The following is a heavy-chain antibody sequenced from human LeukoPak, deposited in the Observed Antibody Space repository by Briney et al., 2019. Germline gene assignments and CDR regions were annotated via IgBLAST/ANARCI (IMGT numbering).Heavy chain of an antibody. CDR3: ARQGIYDTLTGYSDY. J-gene: IGHJ4*02. Sequence: GESLKISCKGSGYSFTSYWIGWVRQMPEKGLEWMGIIYPGDSDTRYSPSFQGQVTISADKSISTAYLQWSSLKASDTAMYYCARQGIYDTLTGYSDYWGQGTLVTVSS. D-gene: IGHD3-9*01. CDR2: IYPGDSDT. V-gene: IGHV5-51*01. CDR1: GYSFTSYW.